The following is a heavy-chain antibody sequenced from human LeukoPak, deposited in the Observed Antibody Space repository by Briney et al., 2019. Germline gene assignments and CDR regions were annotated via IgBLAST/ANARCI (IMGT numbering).Heavy chain of an antibody. CDR1: GGSISGYY. CDR3: VRNTLGHYDAFDI. J-gene: IGHJ3*02. Sequence: SETLSLTCTVAGGSISGYYWSWIRQPPGKGLEWIGYIYYSGSINYNSSLKSRVTISVDTSRNQFSLKLSSMTAADTAVYYCVRNTLGHYDAFDIWGQGTMVTVSS. V-gene: IGHV4-59*01. D-gene: IGHD1/OR15-1a*01. CDR2: IYYSGSI.